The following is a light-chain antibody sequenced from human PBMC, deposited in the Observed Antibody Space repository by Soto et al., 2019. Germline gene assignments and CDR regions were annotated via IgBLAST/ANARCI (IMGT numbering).Light chain of an antibody. V-gene: IGKV1-5*01. Sequence: IQMTQSPSTVSASVGDRVTITCRASQSISSSLAWYQQKPGKAPKVLLYDASRLYSGVTSRFSGSGYGTEFTLTVSSLQPGDFATYSCQQYESYPYSFGQGTKLEIK. CDR2: DAS. CDR3: QQYESYPYS. CDR1: QSISSS. J-gene: IGKJ2*01.